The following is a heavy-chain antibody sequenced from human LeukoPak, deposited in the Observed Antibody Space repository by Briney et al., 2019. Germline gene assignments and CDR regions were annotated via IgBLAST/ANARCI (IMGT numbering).Heavy chain of an antibody. V-gene: IGHV3-7*01. D-gene: IGHD3-22*01. J-gene: IGHJ4*02. CDR2: IKQDGSEK. Sequence: GGSLRLSCAASGFTFSSYWMSWVRQAPGKGLEWVANIKQDGSEKYYVDSVKGRFTISRDNANNSLYLQMNSLRAEDTAVYYCAREPDSSGYLWYFDYWGQGTLVTVSS. CDR3: AREPDSSGYLWYFDY. CDR1: GFTFSSYW.